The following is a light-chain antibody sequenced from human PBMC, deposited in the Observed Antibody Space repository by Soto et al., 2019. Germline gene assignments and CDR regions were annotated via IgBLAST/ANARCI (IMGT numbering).Light chain of an antibody. CDR2: YDN. Sequence: SSELTQPPSVSVAPGKTARITCGGNNIGSKSVHWYQQKPGQAPVLVIYYDNDRPSGIPERFSGSNSGNTATLTISRVEAGDEADYYCQVWDSSSDLLVFGGGTKLTVL. CDR3: QVWDSSSDLLV. CDR1: NIGSKS. J-gene: IGLJ2*01. V-gene: IGLV3-21*04.